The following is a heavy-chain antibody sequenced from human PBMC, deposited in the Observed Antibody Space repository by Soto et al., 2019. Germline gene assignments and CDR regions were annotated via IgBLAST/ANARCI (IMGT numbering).Heavy chain of an antibody. CDR2: IYYSGST. CDR1: GGSISSSSYY. CDR3: ASPRASGSYLDPIFDY. V-gene: IGHV4-39*01. Sequence: QLQLQESGPGLVKPSETLSLTCTVSGGSISSSSYYWGWIRQPPGKGLEWIGSIYYSGSTYYNPSLKSRVTISVDTSKNQFSLKLSSVTAADTAVYYCASPRASGSYLDPIFDYWGQGTLVTVSS. D-gene: IGHD1-26*01. J-gene: IGHJ4*02.